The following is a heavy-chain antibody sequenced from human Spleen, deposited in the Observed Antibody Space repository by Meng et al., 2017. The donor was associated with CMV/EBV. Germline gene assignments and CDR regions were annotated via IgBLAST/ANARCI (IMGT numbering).Heavy chain of an antibody. CDR3: ARDENYCTNAICPPADY. CDR1: GYTFTGYY. V-gene: IGHV1-2*02. J-gene: IGHJ4*02. D-gene: IGHD2-8*01. CDR2: INPNSGGT. Sequence: ASVKVSCKASGYTFTGYYMHWVRQAPGQGLEWMGWINPNSGGTNYAQKFQGRVTITRDTSTSTAYMELSRLRSDDTAVYYCARDENYCTNAICPPADYWGQGTLVTVSS.